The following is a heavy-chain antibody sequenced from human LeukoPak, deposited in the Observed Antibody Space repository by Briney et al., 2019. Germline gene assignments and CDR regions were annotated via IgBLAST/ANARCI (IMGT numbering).Heavy chain of an antibody. CDR1: GFTFDDYG. V-gene: IGHV4-34*01. Sequence: GSLRLSCAASGFTFDDYGMNWVRQPPGKGLEWIGEINHSGSTNYNPSLKSRVTISVDTSKNQFSLKLSSVTAADTAVYYCARASHLTGTPTKNFDYWGQGTLVTVSS. D-gene: IGHD1-7*01. J-gene: IGHJ4*02. CDR3: ARASHLTGTPTKNFDY. CDR2: INHSGST.